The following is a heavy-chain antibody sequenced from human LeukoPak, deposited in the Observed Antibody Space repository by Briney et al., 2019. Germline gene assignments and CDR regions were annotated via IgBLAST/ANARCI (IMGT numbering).Heavy chain of an antibody. CDR1: GGTFSSYA. CDR3: ARTLHYYDSSGFAY. J-gene: IGHJ4*02. V-gene: IGHV1-69*04. Sequence: SVKVSCKASGGTFSSYAISWVRQAPGQGLEWMGRIIPIFGIVNYAQKFQGRVTITADKSTSTAYMELSSLRSEDTAVYYCARTLHYYDSSGFAYWGQGTLVTVSS. CDR2: IIPIFGIV. D-gene: IGHD3-22*01.